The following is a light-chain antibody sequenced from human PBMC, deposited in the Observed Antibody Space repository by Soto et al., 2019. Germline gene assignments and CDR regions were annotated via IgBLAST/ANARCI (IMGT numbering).Light chain of an antibody. V-gene: IGKV1-6*01. Sequence: AIQMTQSPSSLSASVGDRVTITCRASQGIRSDLNWYQQKPGKAPKLLIYAASSLQSGVPSKFSGSGSGTDFTLTISRLQPEYFATYYCLQDYNYPRTFGQGTKVEIK. J-gene: IGKJ1*01. CDR2: AAS. CDR3: LQDYNYPRT. CDR1: QGIRSD.